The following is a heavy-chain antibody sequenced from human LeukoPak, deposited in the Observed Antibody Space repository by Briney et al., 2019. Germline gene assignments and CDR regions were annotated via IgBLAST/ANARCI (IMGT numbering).Heavy chain of an antibody. J-gene: IGHJ4*02. V-gene: IGHV3-53*01. CDR2: IYSGGST. CDR1: GFTLSSNY. D-gene: IGHD3-16*01. CDR3: ARGGGDGPFDY. Sequence: GGSLRLSCAASGFTLSSNYMSWVRQAPGKGLEWVSVIYSGGSTYYADSVRGRFTISRDNSKNTLYLQMNSLRAEDTAVYYCARGGGDGPFDYWGQGTLVTVSS.